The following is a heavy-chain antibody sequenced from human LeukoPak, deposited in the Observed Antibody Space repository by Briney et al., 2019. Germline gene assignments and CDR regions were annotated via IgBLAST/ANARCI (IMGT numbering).Heavy chain of an antibody. Sequence: GGSLRLSCTASGFTYTSYAMSWVRQAPRKGLEWVSAITGSGGSTYYADSVKGRFTISRDNSKNTLYLQMNSLRADDTALYYCVRDDSSRASNMWGRGTMVSVSS. D-gene: IGHD6-6*01. CDR2: ITGSGGST. CDR3: VRDDSSRASNM. V-gene: IGHV3-23*01. J-gene: IGHJ3*02. CDR1: GFTYTSYA.